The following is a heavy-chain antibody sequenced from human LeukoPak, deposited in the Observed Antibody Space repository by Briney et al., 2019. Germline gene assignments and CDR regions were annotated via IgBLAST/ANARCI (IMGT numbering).Heavy chain of an antibody. J-gene: IGHJ4*02. CDR3: ARGGSGWSWGYFDY. CDR2: IYHSGST. D-gene: IGHD6-19*01. V-gene: IGHV4-30-2*01. CDR1: GGSISSGGYY. Sequence: SETLSLTCTVSGGSISSGGYYWSWIRQPPGKGLEWIGYIYHSGSTYYNPSLKSRVTISVDRSKNQFSLKLSSVTAADTAVYYCARGGSGWSWGYFDYWGQGTLVTVSS.